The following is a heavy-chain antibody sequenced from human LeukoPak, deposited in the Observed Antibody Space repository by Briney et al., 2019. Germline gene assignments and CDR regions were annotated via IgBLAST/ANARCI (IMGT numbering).Heavy chain of an antibody. Sequence: RWASVKVSCKASGYTFTGYYMHWVRQAPGQGLEWMGWINPNSGGTNYAQKFQGRVTMTRDTSISTAYMELSRLRSDDTAVYYCARGYSSSWNDYFDYWGQGTLVTVSS. D-gene: IGHD6-13*01. V-gene: IGHV1-2*02. CDR2: INPNSGGT. CDR1: GYTFTGYY. J-gene: IGHJ4*02. CDR3: ARGYSSSWNDYFDY.